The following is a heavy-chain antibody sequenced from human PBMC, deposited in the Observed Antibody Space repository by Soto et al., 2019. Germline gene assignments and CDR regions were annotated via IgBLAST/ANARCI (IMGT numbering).Heavy chain of an antibody. J-gene: IGHJ4*02. CDR3: ARLIRCKTTSCYFAY. D-gene: IGHD2-2*01. V-gene: IGHV4-39*01. CDR2: IYYSGTT. CDR1: GGSISSSSYY. Sequence: QLQLQESGPGLVKPSETLSLTCTVSGGSISSSSYYWAWVRQPPGKGLEWIGSIYYSGTTYYNPSLKSRVTIYEDTSKNQFSLKLSSVTAADTAVFYCARLIRCKTTSCYFAYWGQGTLVTVSS.